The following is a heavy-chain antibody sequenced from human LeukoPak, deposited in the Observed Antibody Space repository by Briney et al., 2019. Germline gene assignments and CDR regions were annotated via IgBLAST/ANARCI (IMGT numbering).Heavy chain of an antibody. CDR2: IYSGGNT. CDR3: ARRAGEYSHPYDY. D-gene: IGHD4-17*01. CDR1: GFTVSSNS. Sequence: GGSLRLSCTVSGFTVSSNSMSWVRQAPGKGLEWVSFIYSGGNTLYSDSVKGRFTISRDNSKNTLYLQMNSLRAEDTAVYYCARRAGEYSHPYDYWGQGTLVTVSS. J-gene: IGHJ4*02. V-gene: IGHV3-53*01.